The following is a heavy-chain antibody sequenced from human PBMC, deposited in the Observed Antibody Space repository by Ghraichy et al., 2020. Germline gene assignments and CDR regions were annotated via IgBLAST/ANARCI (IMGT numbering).Heavy chain of an antibody. V-gene: IGHV3-30*01. Sequence: GGSLRLSCAASGFTFSSYAMHWVRQAPGKGLEWLAVISYDGSNKYYADSVKGRFTISRDNSKNTLYLQMNSLRAEDTAVYYCARVGLGGDYLLPSDYWGQGTLVTVSS. CDR1: GFTFSSYA. CDR3: ARVGLGGDYLLPSDY. D-gene: IGHD4-17*01. CDR2: ISYDGSNK. J-gene: IGHJ4*02.